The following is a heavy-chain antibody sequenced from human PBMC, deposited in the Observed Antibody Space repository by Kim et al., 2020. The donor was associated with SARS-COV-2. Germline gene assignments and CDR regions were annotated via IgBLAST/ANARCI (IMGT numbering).Heavy chain of an antibody. CDR2: INSDGSST. J-gene: IGHJ6*02. Sequence: GGSLRLSCAASGFTFSSYWMHWVRQAPGKGLVWVSRINSDGSSTSHADSVKGRFTISRDNAKNTLYLQMNSLRAEDTAVYYCARDMVATIPRYYYYYDMDVWGQGTTVTVSS. D-gene: IGHD5-12*01. CDR3: ARDMVATIPRYYYYYDMDV. V-gene: IGHV3-74*01. CDR1: GFTFSSYW.